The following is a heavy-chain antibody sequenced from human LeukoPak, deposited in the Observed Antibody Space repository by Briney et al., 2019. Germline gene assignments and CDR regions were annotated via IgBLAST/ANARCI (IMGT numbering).Heavy chain of an antibody. CDR3: ARHRAIVGATIDY. J-gene: IGHJ4*02. CDR1: GGSISSYY. V-gene: IGHV4-59*01. D-gene: IGHD1-26*01. Sequence: SETLSLTCTVSGGSISSYYWSWIRQPPGKGLEWIGYIYYSGSTNYNPSLKSRVTISVDTSKNQFSLKLSSVTAADTAVYYCARHRAIVGATIDYWGQGTLVTVSS. CDR2: IYYSGST.